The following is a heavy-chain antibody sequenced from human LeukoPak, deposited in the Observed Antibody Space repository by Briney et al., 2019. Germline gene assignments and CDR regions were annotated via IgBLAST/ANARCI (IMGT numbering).Heavy chain of an antibody. D-gene: IGHD4-17*01. V-gene: IGHV4-30-2*01. CDR3: ARVTTTVPNWFDP. CDR2: IYHSGST. CDR1: GRSISSGGYY. Sequence: KTSQTLSLTCTVSGRSISSGGYYWSWIRQPPGKGLEGIGYIYHSGSTYYNPSLKSRVTISVDRSKNQFSLRLSSVTAADTAVYYCARVTTTVPNWFDPWGQGTLVTGSS. J-gene: IGHJ5*02.